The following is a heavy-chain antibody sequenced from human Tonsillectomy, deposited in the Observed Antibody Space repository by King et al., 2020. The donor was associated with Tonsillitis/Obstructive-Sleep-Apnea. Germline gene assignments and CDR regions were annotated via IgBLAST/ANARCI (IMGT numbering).Heavy chain of an antibody. D-gene: IGHD2-2*01. V-gene: IGHV4-34*01. J-gene: IGHJ6*03. CDR1: GGSFSGYY. CDR3: ARVGSSSKRYYYMDV. Sequence: VQLQQWGAGLLKPSETLSLTCAVYGGSFSGYYWSWIRQPPGKGLEWIGEINHSGSTNYNPSLKSRVTISVDTPKNQFSLKLSSVTAADSAVYYCARVGSSSKRYYYMDVWGKGTTVTVSS. CDR2: INHSGST.